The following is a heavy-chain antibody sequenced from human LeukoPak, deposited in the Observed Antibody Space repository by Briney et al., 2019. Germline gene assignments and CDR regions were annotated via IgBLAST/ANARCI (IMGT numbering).Heavy chain of an antibody. CDR3: ARHLNTKGIAAAGFDY. V-gene: IGHV4-34*01. CDR1: SGSFSGYY. CDR2: INHSGST. D-gene: IGHD6-13*01. Sequence: SETLSLTCAVYSGSFSGYYWSWIRQPPGKGLEWIGEINHSGSTNYNPSLKSRVTISVDTSKNQFSLKLSSVTAADTAVYYCARHLNTKGIAAAGFDYWGQGTLVTVSS. J-gene: IGHJ4*02.